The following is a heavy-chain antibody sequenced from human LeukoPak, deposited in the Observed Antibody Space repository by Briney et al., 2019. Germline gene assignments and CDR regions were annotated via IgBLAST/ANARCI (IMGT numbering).Heavy chain of an antibody. CDR2: IYYSGST. D-gene: IGHD3-22*01. CDR1: GGSISSYY. J-gene: IGHJ3*02. CDR3: ARGPYSYDSSGAFDI. V-gene: IGHV4-59*08. Sequence: PSETLSLTCTVSGGSISSYYWSWVRQPPGKGLEWIGYIYYSGSTNYNPSLKSRVTISVDTSKNQFSLKLSSVTAADTAVYFCARGPYSYDSSGAFDIWGQGTMVTVSS.